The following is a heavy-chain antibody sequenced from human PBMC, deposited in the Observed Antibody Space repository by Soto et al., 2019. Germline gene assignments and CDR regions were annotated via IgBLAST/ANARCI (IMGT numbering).Heavy chain of an antibody. J-gene: IGHJ4*02. CDR1: GYTFTSYG. CDR3: ARDSAWLSGYDWAYYFDY. CDR2: ISAYNGNT. D-gene: IGHD5-12*01. Sequence: QVQLVQSGAEVKKPGASVKVSCKASGYTFTSYGISWVRQAPGQGLEWMGWISAYNGNTNYAQKLQGRVTMTTDTSTSTAYMELRSLRSDDTDVYYCARDSAWLSGYDWAYYFDYWGQGTLVTVSS. V-gene: IGHV1-18*01.